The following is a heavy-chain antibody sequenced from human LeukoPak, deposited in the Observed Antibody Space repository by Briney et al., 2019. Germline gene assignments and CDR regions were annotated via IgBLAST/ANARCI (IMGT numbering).Heavy chain of an antibody. CDR3: VRAGHHSGSTDELFLPFDY. D-gene: IGHD3-10*01. CDR2: NSGGDT. V-gene: IGHV3-53*01. Sequence: GGSLRLSCATTGFTIRRSYMSWVRQAAGKGLEWVSVNSGGDTIHADSVKGRFSISRDSSNVYLQMNSLRPEDTAVYYCVRAGHHSGSTDELFLPFDYWGQGTRVTVSA. J-gene: IGHJ4*02. CDR1: GFTIRRSY.